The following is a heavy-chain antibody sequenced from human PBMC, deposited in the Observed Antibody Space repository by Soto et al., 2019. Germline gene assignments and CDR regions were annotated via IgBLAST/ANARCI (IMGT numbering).Heavy chain of an antibody. J-gene: IGHJ6*02. CDR2: IYYSGST. V-gene: IGHV4-61*01. CDR3: ARKTGAKYYYYYYGMDV. Sequence: SETLSLTCTVSGGSVSSGSYYWSWIRQPPGKGLEWIGYIYYSGSTNYNPSLKSRVTISVDTSKNQFSLKLSSVTAADTAVYYCARKTGAKYYYYYYGMDVWGQGTTVTVSS. D-gene: IGHD3-10*01. CDR1: GGSVSSGSYY.